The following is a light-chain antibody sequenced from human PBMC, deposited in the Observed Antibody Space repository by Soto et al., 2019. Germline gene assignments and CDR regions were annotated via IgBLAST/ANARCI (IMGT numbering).Light chain of an antibody. Sequence: AIQRTQSPSSLSASVGDRVTITCRASQGIRSDLGWYQQKPGKATKILIYAAYSIQSGVPSRFSGSGSGTDFTLSITSLQPEDFATYDCLQDNTYPWTFGQGTKVEIK. CDR2: AAY. J-gene: IGKJ1*01. CDR1: QGIRSD. V-gene: IGKV1-6*01. CDR3: LQDNTYPWT.